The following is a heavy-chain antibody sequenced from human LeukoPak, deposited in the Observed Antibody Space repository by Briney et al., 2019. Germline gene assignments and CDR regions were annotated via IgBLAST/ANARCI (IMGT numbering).Heavy chain of an antibody. D-gene: IGHD6-19*01. V-gene: IGHV1-69*04. Sequence: SVKVSCKASGGTFSSYAISWVRQAPGQGLEWMGRIIPIFGIANYAQKFQGRVTITADKSTSTAYMELSSLRSEDTAVYYCARESQPGSRGWYDYWGQGTLVTVSS. CDR2: IIPIFGIA. CDR1: GGTFSSYA. J-gene: IGHJ4*02. CDR3: ARESQPGSRGWYDY.